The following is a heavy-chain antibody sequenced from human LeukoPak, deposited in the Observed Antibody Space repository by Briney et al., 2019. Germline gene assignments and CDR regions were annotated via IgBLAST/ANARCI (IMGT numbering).Heavy chain of an antibody. CDR2: ISNDGANK. CDR1: GFTFSSYG. J-gene: IGHJ4*02. CDR3: AKYQGYGSDYMAV. Sequence: PGGSLRLSCAASGFTFSSYGMYWVRQAPGKGLEWVAVISNDGANKYYADSVKGRFTIFRDDSKNTLFLQMNSLRPEDTAMYYCAKYQGYGSDYMAVWGQGALVTVSS. V-gene: IGHV3-30*18. D-gene: IGHD2-15*01.